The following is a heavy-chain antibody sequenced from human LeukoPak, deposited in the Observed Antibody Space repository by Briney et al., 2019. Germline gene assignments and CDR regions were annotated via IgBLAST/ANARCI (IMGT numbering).Heavy chain of an antibody. CDR1: GFTFSSYS. CDR2: ISSSSSYI. V-gene: IGHV3-21*01. Sequence: GGSLRLSCAASGFTFSSYSMNWVRQAPGKGLEWVSSISSSSSYIYYADSVKGRFTIPRDNAKNSLYLQMNSLRAEDTAVYYCARDIAVYYDSSGYFFGGQGTLVTVSS. CDR3: ARDIAVYYDSSGYFF. D-gene: IGHD3-22*01. J-gene: IGHJ4*02.